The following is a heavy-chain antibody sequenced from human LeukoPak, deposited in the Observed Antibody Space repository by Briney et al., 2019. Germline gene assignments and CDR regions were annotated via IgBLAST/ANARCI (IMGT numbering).Heavy chain of an antibody. CDR2: ISSSSSYI. J-gene: IGHJ6*02. CDR3: ARGVGVAATGTYYHYGMDV. Sequence: GGSLRLSCAASGFTFSSYSMNWVRQAPGKGLEWVSSISSSSSYIYYADSVKGRFTISRDNAKNSLYLQMNSLRAEDTAVYYCARGVGVAATGTYYHYGMDVWGQGTTVTVSS. D-gene: IGHD1-26*01. V-gene: IGHV3-21*01. CDR1: GFTFSSYS.